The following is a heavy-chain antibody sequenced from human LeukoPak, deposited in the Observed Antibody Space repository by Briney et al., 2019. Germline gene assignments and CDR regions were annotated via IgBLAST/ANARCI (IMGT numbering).Heavy chain of an antibody. CDR1: GGSFSGYY. CDR2: INHSGST. CDR3: ARAVAGRLDY. D-gene: IGHD3-10*01. Sequence: SETLSLTCAVYGGSFSGYYWSWIRQPPGKGLEWIGEINHSGSTNYNPSLKSRVTLSVDTSKNQFSLKLSSVTAADTAVYYCARAVAGRLDYWGQGTLVTVSS. J-gene: IGHJ4*02. V-gene: IGHV4-34*01.